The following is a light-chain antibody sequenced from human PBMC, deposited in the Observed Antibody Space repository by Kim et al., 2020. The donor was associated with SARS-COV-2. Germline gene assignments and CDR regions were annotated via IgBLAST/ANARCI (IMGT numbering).Light chain of an antibody. J-gene: IGLJ2*01. CDR1: SRHNRYA. Sequence: QPVLTQSPSASASLGASVKLTCTLSSRHNRYAIAWLQLHPERGPRSLMKLNSDGSHSKGDGIPDRFSGSSSGAERHLTISSLQSEDEADYYCQTWATGIVIFGGGTKLTVL. CDR3: QTWATGIVI. CDR2: LNSDGSH. V-gene: IGLV4-69*02.